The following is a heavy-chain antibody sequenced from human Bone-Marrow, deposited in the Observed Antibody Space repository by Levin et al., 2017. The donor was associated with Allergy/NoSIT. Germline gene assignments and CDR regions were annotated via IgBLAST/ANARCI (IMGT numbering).Heavy chain of an antibody. CDR3: ARGLSVVTKFAIPPNDAFDI. Sequence: PGESLKISCKASGGTFSGYALNWVRQAPGQGLEWMGGIIPMFGSANYAEKFQGRVTITADESAGTAYMELSSLKSEDTGLYYCARGLSVVTKFAIPPNDAFDIWGQGTVVTVSS. CDR2: IIPMFGSA. CDR1: GGTFSGYA. V-gene: IGHV1-69*01. D-gene: IGHD2-21*01. J-gene: IGHJ3*02.